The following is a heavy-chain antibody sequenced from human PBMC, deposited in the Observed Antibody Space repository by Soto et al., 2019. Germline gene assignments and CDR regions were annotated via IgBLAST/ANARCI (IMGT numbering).Heavy chain of an antibody. CDR3: ARCSTSCYGVYGRTIVRYYYGMDV. CDR2: IFPIFGTA. D-gene: IGHD2-2*01. J-gene: IGHJ6*02. CDR1: GGTFSSYA. Sequence: GASVKVSCKASGGTFSSYAISWVRQAPGQGLEWMGGIFPIFGTANYAQKFQGRVTITADESTSTAYMELSSLRSEDTAVYYCARCSTSCYGVYGRTIVRYYYGMDVWGQGTTVTVSS. V-gene: IGHV1-69*13.